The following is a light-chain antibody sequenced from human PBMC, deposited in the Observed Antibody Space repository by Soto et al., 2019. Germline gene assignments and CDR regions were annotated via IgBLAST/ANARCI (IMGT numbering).Light chain of an antibody. CDR2: EGS. CDR1: SSDVGSYNL. CDR3: FSYVGSSTDVV. J-gene: IGLJ2*01. Sequence: QSALTQPASVSGSPGQSITISCTGTSSDVGSYNLVSWYQQHPGKAPKLIIYEGSKRPSGVSNRFSGSKSGNTASLTISGLQAEDEADYYCFSYVGSSTDVVFGGGTKLTVL. V-gene: IGLV2-23*01.